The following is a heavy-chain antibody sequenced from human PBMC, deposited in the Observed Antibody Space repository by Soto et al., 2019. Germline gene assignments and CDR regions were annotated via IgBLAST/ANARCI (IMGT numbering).Heavy chain of an antibody. CDR1: GFTFSDYY. J-gene: IGHJ4*02. CDR2: TRNKANSYSA. D-gene: IGHD6-13*01. V-gene: IGHV3-72*01. CDR3: ARGIAAAGTDY. Sequence: PGGSLRLSCAASGFTFSDYYMDWVRQAPGKGLEWVGRTRNKANSYSAEYAASVKGRFTISRDNAKNTLYLQMNSLRAEDTAVYYCARGIAAAGTDYWGQGTPVTVSS.